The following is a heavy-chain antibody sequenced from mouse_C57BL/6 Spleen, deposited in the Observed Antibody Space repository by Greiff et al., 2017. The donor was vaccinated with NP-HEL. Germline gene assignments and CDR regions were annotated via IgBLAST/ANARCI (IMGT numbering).Heavy chain of an antibody. Sequence: QVQLKESGAELVKPGASVKISCKASGYAFSSYWMNWVKQRPGKGLEWIGQIYPGDGDTNYNGKFKGKATLTADKSSSTAYMQLSSLTSEDSAVYFCARKEGYDYGGFAYWGQGTLVTVSA. D-gene: IGHD2-4*01. CDR2: IYPGDGDT. CDR3: ARKEGYDYGGFAY. CDR1: GYAFSSYW. V-gene: IGHV1-80*01. J-gene: IGHJ3*01.